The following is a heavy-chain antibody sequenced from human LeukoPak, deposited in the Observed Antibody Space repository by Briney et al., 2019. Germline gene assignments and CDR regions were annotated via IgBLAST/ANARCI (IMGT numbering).Heavy chain of an antibody. Sequence: SETLSLTCTVSGYSISSGYYWGWIRQPPGKGLEWIGSIYYSGSTYYNPSLKSRVTISVDTSKNQFSLKLSSVTAADTAVYYCARVLPYYYGSGSYYDWGQGTLVTVSS. J-gene: IGHJ4*02. CDR2: IYYSGST. CDR1: GYSISSGYY. V-gene: IGHV4-38-2*02. CDR3: ARVLPYYYGSGSYYD. D-gene: IGHD3-10*01.